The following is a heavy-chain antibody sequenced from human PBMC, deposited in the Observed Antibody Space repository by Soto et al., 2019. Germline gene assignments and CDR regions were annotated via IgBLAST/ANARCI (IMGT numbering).Heavy chain of an antibody. CDR1: GGSISSYY. Sequence: PSETLSLTCTVSGGSISSYYWSWIRQPPGKGLEWIGYIYYSGSTNYNPSLKSRVTISVDTSKNQFSLKLSSVTAADTAVYYCARGINCSSTSCYNGWFDPWGQGTLVTVSS. CDR3: ARGINCSSTSCYNGWFDP. J-gene: IGHJ5*02. CDR2: IYYSGST. V-gene: IGHV4-59*12. D-gene: IGHD2-2*02.